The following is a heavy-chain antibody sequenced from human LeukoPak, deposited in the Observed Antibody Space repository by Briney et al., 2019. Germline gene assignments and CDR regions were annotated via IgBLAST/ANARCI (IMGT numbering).Heavy chain of an antibody. D-gene: IGHD2-21*02. CDR1: GFTFSSYW. CDR2: INSDGSST. Sequence: GGSLRLSCAASGFTFSSYWMHWVRQAPGKGQVWVSRINSDGSSTSYADSVKGRFTISRDNAKNTLYLQMNSLRVEDTAVYYCTSWGDTTAEYFQRWGQGTLVTVSS. CDR3: TSWGDTTAEYFQR. V-gene: IGHV3-74*01. J-gene: IGHJ1*01.